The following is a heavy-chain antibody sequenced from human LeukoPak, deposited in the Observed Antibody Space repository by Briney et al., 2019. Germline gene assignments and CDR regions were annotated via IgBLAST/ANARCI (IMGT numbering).Heavy chain of an antibody. V-gene: IGHV7-4-1*02. CDR2: INTNTGNP. D-gene: IGHD3-9*01. CDR1: GYTFTSYA. J-gene: IGHJ4*02. Sequence: GASVKVSCKASGYTFTSYAMNWVRQAPGQGLEWMGWINTNTGNPTYAQGFTGRFVFSLDTSVSTAYLQISSLKAEDTAVYYCARDHNDILTGYFGSFDYWGQGTLVTVSS. CDR3: ARDHNDILTGYFGSFDY.